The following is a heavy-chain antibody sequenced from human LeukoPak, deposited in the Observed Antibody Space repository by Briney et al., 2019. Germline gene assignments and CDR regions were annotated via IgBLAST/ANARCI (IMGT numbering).Heavy chain of an antibody. J-gene: IGHJ5*02. CDR1: GGSISSYY. Sequence: SETLSLTCTVSGGSISSYYWSWIRQPAGKGLEWIGRIYTSGSTNYNPSLKSRVTISVDTSKNQFSLKLSSVTAADTAVYYCARPGITMVRGVTHSNWFDPWGQGTLVTVSS. D-gene: IGHD3-10*01. CDR2: IYTSGST. V-gene: IGHV4-4*07. CDR3: ARPGITMVRGVTHSNWFDP.